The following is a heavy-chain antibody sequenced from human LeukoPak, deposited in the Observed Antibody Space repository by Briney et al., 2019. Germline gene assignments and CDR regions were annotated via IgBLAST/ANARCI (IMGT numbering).Heavy chain of an antibody. J-gene: IGHJ4*02. Sequence: ASVKVSCKVSGYTLTELSMHWVRQAPGKGLEWMGGFNPKDGKTSYAQKFQGRVTMTEDTSTVTAYMELSSLRSEDTAVYYCARGKRSGLLRYFDWLPEILDDWGQGTLVSVSS. CDR2: FNPKDGKT. CDR1: GYTLTELS. CDR3: ARGKRSGLLRYFDWLPEILDD. D-gene: IGHD3-9*01. V-gene: IGHV1-24*01.